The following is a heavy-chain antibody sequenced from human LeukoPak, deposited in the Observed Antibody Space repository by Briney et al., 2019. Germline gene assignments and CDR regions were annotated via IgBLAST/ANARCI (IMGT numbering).Heavy chain of an antibody. CDR3: AKYSHDSSGSYDY. CDR2: ISGSDVST. J-gene: IGHJ4*02. Sequence: PGGSLRLSCAASGFTFSSYGMSWVRQAPGKGLEWVSAISGSDVSTYYADSMKGRFTISRDNSKNTLYLQMNSLRAEDTAVYYCAKYSHDSSGSYDYRGQGTLVTVSS. CDR1: GFTFSSYG. D-gene: IGHD3-22*01. V-gene: IGHV3-23*01.